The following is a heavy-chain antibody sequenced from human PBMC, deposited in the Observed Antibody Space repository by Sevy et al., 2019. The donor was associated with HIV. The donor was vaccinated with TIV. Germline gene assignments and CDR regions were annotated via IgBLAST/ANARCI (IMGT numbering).Heavy chain of an antibody. J-gene: IGHJ4*02. CDR1: GFTFSKYS. CDR3: AREGCTKPHDY. CDR2: FSFGCGRI. Sequence: GESLKISCAASGFTFSKYSMSWVRQAPGKGLEWVSTFSFGCGRINYADSVKGRFTISRDDSKNTLYLQMNSLRAEDTAVYYCAREGCTKPHDYWGQGTLVNVSS. D-gene: IGHD2-8*01. V-gene: IGHV3-23*01.